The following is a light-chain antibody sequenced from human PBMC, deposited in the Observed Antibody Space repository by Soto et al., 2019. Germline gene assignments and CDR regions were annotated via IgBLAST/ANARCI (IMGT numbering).Light chain of an antibody. J-gene: IGKJ4*01. CDR1: QSVSSK. CDR2: GAS. Sequence: EIVMTQSPATLSVSPGEGATLSCRASQSVSSKLAWYQQKPGQAPRLLIYGASTRATGIPDRFSGSGSGTDFTLTISRLEPEDFAVYYCQQYGSSPGLTFGGGTKV. CDR3: QQYGSSPGLT. V-gene: IGKV3-20*01.